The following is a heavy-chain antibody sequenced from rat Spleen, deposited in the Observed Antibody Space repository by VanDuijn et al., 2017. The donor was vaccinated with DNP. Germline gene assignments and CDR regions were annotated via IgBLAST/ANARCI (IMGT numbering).Heavy chain of an antibody. Sequence: EVQLVGSGGGLVQSGRSLKLSCAASGFTFSNYGMAWVRQAPKKGLEWVATISYDGSSTYYRDSVKGRFTISRDNANRTLYLQMNSLRSEDMATYYCARWETGAAFAYWGQGTLVTVSS. CDR2: ISYDGSST. V-gene: IGHV5-29*01. J-gene: IGHJ3*01. CDR3: ARWETGAAFAY. D-gene: IGHD4-1*01. CDR1: GFTFSNYG.